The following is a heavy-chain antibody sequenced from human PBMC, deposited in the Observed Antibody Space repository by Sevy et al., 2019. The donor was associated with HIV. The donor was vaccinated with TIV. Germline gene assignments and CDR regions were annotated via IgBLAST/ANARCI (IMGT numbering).Heavy chain of an antibody. J-gene: IGHJ5*02. CDR3: ARSKLSRAIAAAAFDP. CDR2: INPNSGGT. D-gene: IGHD6-13*01. V-gene: IGHV1-2*04. CDR1: GYTFTGYY. Sequence: ASVKVSCKASGYTFTGYYMHWVRQAPGQGLEWMGWINPNSGGTNYAQKFRGWVTMTRDTSISTAYMELGRLRSDDTAVYYCARSKLSRAIAAAAFDPWGQGTLVTVSS.